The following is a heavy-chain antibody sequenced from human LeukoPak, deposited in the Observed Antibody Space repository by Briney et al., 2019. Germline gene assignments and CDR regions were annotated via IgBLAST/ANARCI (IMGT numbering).Heavy chain of an antibody. CDR2: ISYDGSNK. CDR3: VVGLWFGELLEFGDY. CDR1: GFTFSSYG. V-gene: IGHV3-30*03. Sequence: GGSLRLSCAASGFTFSSYGMHWVRQAPGKGLEWVAVISYDGSNKYYADSVKGRFTISRDNSKNTLYLQMNSLRAEDTAVYHCVVGLWFGELLEFGDYWGQGTLVTVSS. J-gene: IGHJ4*02. D-gene: IGHD3-10*01.